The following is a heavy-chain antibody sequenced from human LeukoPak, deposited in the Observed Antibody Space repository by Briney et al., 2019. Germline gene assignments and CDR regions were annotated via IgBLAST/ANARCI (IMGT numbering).Heavy chain of an antibody. D-gene: IGHD6-13*01. CDR2: IYHSGST. Sequence: SGTLSLTCAVSGGSISSSNRWSWIRQPPGKGLEWIGEIYHSGSTNYNPSLKSRVTISVDTSKNQFSLKLSSVTAADTAVYYCARGARRSSWYRGASSDLGRFDYWGQGTLVTVSS. CDR3: ARGARRSSWYRGASSDLGRFDY. CDR1: GGSISSSNR. V-gene: IGHV4-4*02. J-gene: IGHJ4*02.